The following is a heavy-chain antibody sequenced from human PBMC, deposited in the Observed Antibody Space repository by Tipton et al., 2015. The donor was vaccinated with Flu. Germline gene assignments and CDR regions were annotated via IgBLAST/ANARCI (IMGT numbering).Heavy chain of an antibody. Sequence: TLSLTCTVSGGSISTSGYYWGWIRQPPGKGLEWIGSIRYGGSSYYTPSLKSRVTISLDMSKDQFSLKLASVTAADTAVYYCARLSSNWYHQLDNWGQGTLVTVSS. D-gene: IGHD6-13*01. J-gene: IGHJ4*02. CDR2: IRYGGSS. CDR3: ARLSSNWYHQLDN. V-gene: IGHV4-39*07. CDR1: GGSISTSGYY.